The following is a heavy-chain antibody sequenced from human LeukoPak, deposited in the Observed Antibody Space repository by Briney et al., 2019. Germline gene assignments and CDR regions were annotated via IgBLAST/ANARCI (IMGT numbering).Heavy chain of an antibody. CDR3: TAEKNGSPHY. CDR1: RGSVSSSTYH. Sequence: PSETLSLTCTVSRGSVSSSTYHWSWVRQPPGKGLEWIASIYYTGRTYYNPSLKSRVTISLDMSKNEFFLTMTSVTAADTAVYFCTAEKNGSPHYWGQGTQVTVSS. D-gene: IGHD2-8*01. V-gene: IGHV4-39*07. CDR2: IYYTGRT. J-gene: IGHJ4*02.